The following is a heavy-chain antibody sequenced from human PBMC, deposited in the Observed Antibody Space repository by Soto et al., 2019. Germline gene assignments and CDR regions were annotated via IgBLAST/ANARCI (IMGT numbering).Heavy chain of an antibody. CDR2: IIPIFGTP. CDR1: GGTFNNYV. Sequence: SVKVSCKASGGTFNNYVINWVRQAPGQGLEWMAGIIPIFGTPNYAQKFQGRVTITADKSTSTAYMELNSLRSEDTAVYYCAGRCDGTNCLAHFDYWGQGTLVAVSS. J-gene: IGHJ4*02. CDR3: AGRCDGTNCLAHFDY. V-gene: IGHV1-69*06. D-gene: IGHD2-2*01.